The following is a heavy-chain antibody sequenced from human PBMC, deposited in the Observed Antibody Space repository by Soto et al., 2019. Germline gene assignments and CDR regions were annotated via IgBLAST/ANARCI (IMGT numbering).Heavy chain of an antibody. V-gene: IGHV1-18*01. CDR2: ISAYNGNT. Sequence: ASVKVSCKASGYTFTSYGISWVRQAPGQGLEWMGWISAYNGNTNYAQKLQGRVTMTTDTSTSTAYMELRSLRSDDTAVYYCARDRSPIYYYYGKDVWGQGTTVTVSS. J-gene: IGHJ6*02. CDR3: ARDRSPIYYYYGKDV. D-gene: IGHD2-15*01. CDR1: GYTFTSYG.